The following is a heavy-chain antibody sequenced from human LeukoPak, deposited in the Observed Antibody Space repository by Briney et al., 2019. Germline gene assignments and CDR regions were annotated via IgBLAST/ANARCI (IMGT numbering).Heavy chain of an antibody. CDR3: ARDQGYGEDYFDY. CDR1: GGSFSGYY. CDR2: IYYSGST. Sequence: PSETLSLTCAVYGGSFSGYYWSWIRQPPGKGLEWIGYIYYSGSTNYNPSLKSRVTISVDTSKNQFSLKLSSVTAADTAVYYCARDQGYGEDYFDYWGQGTLVTVSS. D-gene: IGHD4-17*01. V-gene: IGHV4-59*01. J-gene: IGHJ4*02.